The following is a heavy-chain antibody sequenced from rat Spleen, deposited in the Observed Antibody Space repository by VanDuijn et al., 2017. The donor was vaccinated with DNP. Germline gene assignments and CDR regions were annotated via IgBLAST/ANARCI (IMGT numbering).Heavy chain of an antibody. CDR1: GFSLTSYG. J-gene: IGHJ2*01. V-gene: IGHV2-41*01. D-gene: IGHD1-5*01. CDR3: TRDDIGTTRFDY. Sequence: QVQLKESGPGLVQPSQTLSLTCAVSGFSLTSYGVSWVRQSPGKGLEWMGIIWNTGGTRYNSALKSRLTIIKDTSKSQVFLKMNSLQTEDTAIYFCTRDDIGTTRFDYWGQGVMVTVSS. CDR2: IWNTGGT.